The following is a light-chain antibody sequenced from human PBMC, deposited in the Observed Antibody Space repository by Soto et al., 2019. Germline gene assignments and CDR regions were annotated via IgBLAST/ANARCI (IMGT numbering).Light chain of an antibody. V-gene: IGKV3-20*01. Sequence: EIVLTQSPGTLSLSPGERASLSCRASRSVSSSFLAWYHQRPGRAPRLLIYGASSRATDIPDRFSGSGSGTDFTLTIIRLEPEDFGVYYCQQYGNAPLAFGGGTRV. CDR3: QQYGNAPLA. J-gene: IGKJ4*01. CDR1: RSVSSSF. CDR2: GAS.